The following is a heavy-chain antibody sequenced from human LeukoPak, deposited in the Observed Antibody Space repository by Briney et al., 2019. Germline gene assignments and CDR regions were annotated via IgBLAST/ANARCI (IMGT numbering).Heavy chain of an antibody. V-gene: IGHV3-48*04. CDR2: ISSSSSTI. CDR1: GFTFSSYS. Sequence: GGSLRLSFAASGFTFSSYSMNWVRQAPGKGLEWVSYISSSSSTIYYADSVKGRFTISRDNAKNSLYLQMNSLRAEDTAVYYCASNLEQGGAFDIWGQGIMVTVSS. CDR3: ASNLEQGGAFDI. D-gene: IGHD1/OR15-1a*01. J-gene: IGHJ3*02.